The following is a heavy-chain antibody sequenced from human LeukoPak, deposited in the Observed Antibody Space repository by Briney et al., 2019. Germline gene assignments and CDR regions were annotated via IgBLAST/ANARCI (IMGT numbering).Heavy chain of an antibody. D-gene: IGHD3-22*01. CDR3: ARLAPRAYYYDSSGYH. CDR1: GGSISSSSYY. CDR2: IYYSGST. J-gene: IGHJ5*02. Sequence: SSETLSLTCTVSGGSISSSSYYWGWIRQPPGKELEGIGSIYYSGSTYYNPSLKSRVTISVDTSKNQFSLKLSSVTAADTAVYYCARLAPRAYYYDSSGYHWGQGTLVTVSS. V-gene: IGHV4-39*01.